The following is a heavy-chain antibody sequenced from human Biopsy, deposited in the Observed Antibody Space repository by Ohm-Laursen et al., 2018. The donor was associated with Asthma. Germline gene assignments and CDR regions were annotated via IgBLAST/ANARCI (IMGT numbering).Heavy chain of an antibody. J-gene: IGHJ4*02. CDR1: GVSISSDY. Sequence: TLSLTCTVSGVSISSDYWSWIRQPPGKGLEWIGHIYYSGSTNYQPSLKSRVTISVDTSKNQFSLKLRSVTAADEAVYYCARGISRVTGLFDHFDSWGQGTLVTVSS. CDR3: ARGISRVTGLFDHFDS. D-gene: IGHD2-21*02. CDR2: IYYSGST. V-gene: IGHV4-59*01.